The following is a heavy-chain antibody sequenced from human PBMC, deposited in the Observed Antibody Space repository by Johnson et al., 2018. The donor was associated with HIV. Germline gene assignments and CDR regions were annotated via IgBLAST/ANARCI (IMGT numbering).Heavy chain of an antibody. V-gene: IGHV3-30*04. CDR2: ISYDGSNK. CDR3: ARLPSGYSRDAFDI. Sequence: QVQLVESGGGVVQPGRSLRLSCAASGFTFSSYAMHWVRQAPGKGLEWVAVISYDGSNKYDADSVKGRFTISRDNSKNTLYLQMNSLRVEDTAVYYCARLPSGYSRDAFDIWGQGTMVTVSS. CDR1: GFTFSSYA. J-gene: IGHJ3*02. D-gene: IGHD5-18*01.